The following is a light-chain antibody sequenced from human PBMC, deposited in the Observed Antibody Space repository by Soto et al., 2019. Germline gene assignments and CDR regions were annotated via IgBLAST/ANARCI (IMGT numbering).Light chain of an antibody. CDR2: GAS. Sequence: EFVLRQSPGTLSLSTGESVTLXXRTSQSVSSSYLAWYQQKPGKAPRXXIYGASSRATGIPDRFSGSGAGTDFTLTISRLEPEDFAVYYCQQYGSSPQTFGQGTKVDIK. J-gene: IGKJ1*01. CDR3: QQYGSSPQT. V-gene: IGKV3-20*01. CDR1: QSVSSSY.